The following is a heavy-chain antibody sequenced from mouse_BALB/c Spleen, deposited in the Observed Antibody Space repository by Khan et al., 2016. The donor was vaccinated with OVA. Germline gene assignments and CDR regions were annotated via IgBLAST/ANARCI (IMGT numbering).Heavy chain of an antibody. CDR1: GYSITSDYA. Sequence: EVQLQESGPGLVKPSQSLSLPCTVTGYSITSDYAWNWIRQFPGNTLEWMGYIPYSGSTSYTPSLKSRLSISRDTSQHQFFLQLNAGTTEDTATYYCARSGTISTVVVTDFDVWGQGTTLTVSS. J-gene: IGHJ2*01. D-gene: IGHD1-1*01. V-gene: IGHV3-2*02. CDR3: ARSGTISTVVVTDFDV. CDR2: IPYSGST.